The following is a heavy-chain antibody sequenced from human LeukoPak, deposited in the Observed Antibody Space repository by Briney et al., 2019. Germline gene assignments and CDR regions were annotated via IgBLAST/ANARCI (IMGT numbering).Heavy chain of an antibody. CDR2: IYYSGTT. V-gene: IGHV4-59*08. Sequence: SSETLSLTCAVSGGSISSHYWSWIRQPPGKGLEWIGFIYYSGTTKYNPSLKSRVTISADTSKNQFSLKLSSVTAADTAVYYCARQADDSSSSLVHFDYWGQGTLVTVSS. CDR1: GGSISSHY. CDR3: ARQADDSSSSLVHFDY. J-gene: IGHJ4*02. D-gene: IGHD6-6*01.